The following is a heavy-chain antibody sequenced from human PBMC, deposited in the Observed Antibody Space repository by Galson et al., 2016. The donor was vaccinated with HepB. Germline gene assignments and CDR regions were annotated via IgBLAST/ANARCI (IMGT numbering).Heavy chain of an antibody. Sequence: SLRLSCAASGFTFTSYAMSWVRQAPGMGLDWVSLISGSGSSTDYADSVKGRFTISRDNSKNTLSLQINRLTADDTAIYYCVQGSTAPAVWGKGTTVTVSS. V-gene: IGHV3-23*01. CDR2: ISGSGSST. J-gene: IGHJ6*04. CDR1: GFTFTSYA. D-gene: IGHD1-26*01. CDR3: VQGSTAPAV.